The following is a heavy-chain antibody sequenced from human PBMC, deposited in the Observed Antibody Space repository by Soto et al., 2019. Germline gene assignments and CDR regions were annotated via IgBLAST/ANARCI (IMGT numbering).Heavy chain of an antibody. D-gene: IGHD3-3*01. V-gene: IGHV3-33*01. CDR3: ARDLTYYDFWSGGLDY. J-gene: IGHJ4*02. Sequence: QVQLVESGGGVVQPGRSLRLSCAASGFTFSSYGMHWVRQAPGKGLEWVAVIWYDGSNKYYADSVKGRFTISRDNSKKTLYLQMNSLRAEDTAVYYCARDLTYYDFWSGGLDYWGQGTLVTVSS. CDR1: GFTFSSYG. CDR2: IWYDGSNK.